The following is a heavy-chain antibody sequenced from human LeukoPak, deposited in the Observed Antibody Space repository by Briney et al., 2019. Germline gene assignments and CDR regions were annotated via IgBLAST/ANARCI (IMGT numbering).Heavy chain of an antibody. CDR2: IYTSGST. Sequence: SQTLSLTCTVSGGSISSGSYYWSWIRQPAGKGLEWIGRIYTSGSTNYNPSLKSRVTISVDTSKNQFSLKLSSVTAANTAVYYCAREKSGYPLYYTDVWGKGTTVTVSS. CDR1: GGSISSGSYY. CDR3: AREKSGYPLYYTDV. V-gene: IGHV4-61*02. J-gene: IGHJ6*03. D-gene: IGHD5-18*01.